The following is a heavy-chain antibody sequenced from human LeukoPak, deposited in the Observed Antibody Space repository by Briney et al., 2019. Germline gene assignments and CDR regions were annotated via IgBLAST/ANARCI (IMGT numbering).Heavy chain of an antibody. V-gene: IGHV1-69*01. CDR1: GGTFSSYA. D-gene: IGHD3-22*01. J-gene: IGHJ4*02. CDR3: ARGGTYYYDSSGQPFDY. Sequence: SVTVSCKASGGTFSSYAISWVRQAPGQGLEWMGGIIPIFGTANYAQKFQGRVTITADESTSTAYMELSSLRSEDTAVYYCARGGTYYYDSSGQPFDYWGQGTLVTVSS. CDR2: IIPIFGTA.